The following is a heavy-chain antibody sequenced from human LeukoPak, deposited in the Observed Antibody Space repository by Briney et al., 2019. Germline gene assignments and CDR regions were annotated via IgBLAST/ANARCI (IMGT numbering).Heavy chain of an antibody. D-gene: IGHD3-10*01. V-gene: IGHV1-69*04. CDR1: GGTFSSYA. CDR3: ARESYYGSGSPLDY. J-gene: IGHJ4*02. CDR2: IIPILGIA. Sequence: ASVKVSCKASGGTFSSYAISWVRQAPGQGLEWMGRIIPILGIANYAQKFQGRVTITADKSTSTAYMELRSLRSDDTAVYYCARESYYGSGSPLDYWGQGTLVTVSS.